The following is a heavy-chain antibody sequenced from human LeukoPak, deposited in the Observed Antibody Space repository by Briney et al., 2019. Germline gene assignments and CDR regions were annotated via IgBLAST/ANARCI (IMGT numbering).Heavy chain of an antibody. Sequence: GGSLRLSCTASGFTFGDYAMSWVRQAPGKGLEWVGFIRSKAYGGTTEYAASVKGRFTISRDDSKSIAYLQMNSLKTEDTAVYYCTRWGFGREGVVYSFDYWGQGTLVTVSS. V-gene: IGHV3-49*04. D-gene: IGHD7-27*01. CDR2: IRSKAYGGTT. CDR1: GFTFGDYA. CDR3: TRWGFGREGVVYSFDY. J-gene: IGHJ4*02.